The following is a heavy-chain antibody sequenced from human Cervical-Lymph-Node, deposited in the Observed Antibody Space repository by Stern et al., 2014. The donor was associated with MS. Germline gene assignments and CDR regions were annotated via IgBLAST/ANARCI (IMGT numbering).Heavy chain of an antibody. V-gene: IGHV4-30-4*01. CDR1: GGSISSGDQY. D-gene: IGHD3-10*01. Sequence: VQLVESGPGLVKPSQTLSLTCTVSGGSISSGDQYWSWIRQPPGKGLEWIGYIHYSGSTFYSPSLKSRLTISVDTSKNQFSLKLNSVTAADTAVYFCARASWFAELTFDYWGQGTLATVS. CDR2: IHYSGST. J-gene: IGHJ4*02. CDR3: ARASWFAELTFDY.